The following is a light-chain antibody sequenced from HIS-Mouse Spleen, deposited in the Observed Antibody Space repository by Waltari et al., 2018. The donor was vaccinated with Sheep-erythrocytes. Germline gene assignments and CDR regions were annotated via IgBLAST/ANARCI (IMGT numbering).Light chain of an antibody. V-gene: IGKV4-1*01. Sequence: DIVMTQSPDSLAVSLGERATIHCKSRQSVLYSSNNKNYLAGYQQKPGQPPKLLIYWASTRESGVPDRFSGSGSGTDFTLTISSLQAEDVAVYYCQQHYSSLTFGGGTKVEIK. CDR1: QSVLYSSNNKNY. CDR3: QQHYSSLT. J-gene: IGKJ4*01. CDR2: WAS.